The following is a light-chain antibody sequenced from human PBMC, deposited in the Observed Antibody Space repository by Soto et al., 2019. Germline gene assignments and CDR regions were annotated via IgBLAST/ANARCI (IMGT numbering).Light chain of an antibody. Sequence: DIQMTQSPSSLSASVGDRVTITCRASQGISNFLAWYQHKPGKVPKLLIYAASTLQSGVPSRFSGSGSGTDFTLTISSLQHEDVATYYCQKYKSAPSLTFGGGTKVEIK. V-gene: IGKV1-27*01. J-gene: IGKJ4*01. CDR2: AAS. CDR3: QKYKSAPSLT. CDR1: QGISNF.